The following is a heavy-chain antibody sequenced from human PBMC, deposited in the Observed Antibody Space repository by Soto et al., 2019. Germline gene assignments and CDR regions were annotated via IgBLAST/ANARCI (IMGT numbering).Heavy chain of an antibody. CDR2: ISSSSSYI. CDR1: GFTFSSYS. D-gene: IGHD3-9*01. CDR3: ASVPDYDILTGQLRMNWFDP. Sequence: GGSLRRSCAASGFTFSSYSMNWVRQAPGKGLEWVSSISSSSSYIYYADSVKGRFTISRDNAKNSLYLQMNSLRAEDTAVYYCASVPDYDILTGQLRMNWFDPWGQGTLVTVSS. V-gene: IGHV3-21*01. J-gene: IGHJ5*02.